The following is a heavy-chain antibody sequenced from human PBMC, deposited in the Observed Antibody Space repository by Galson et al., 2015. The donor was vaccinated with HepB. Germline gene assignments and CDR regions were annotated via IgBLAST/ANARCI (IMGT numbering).Heavy chain of an antibody. CDR1: GFTFRTYW. D-gene: IGHD3-10*01. CDR2: INEGGSTT. Sequence: LRLSCAASGFTFRTYWMHWVRQAPGKGLVWVSRINEGGSTTDHADSVKGRFTISRDNARNTVYLQMNSLRAEDTALYYCVRAFTGVSDFWGQGTLVTVSS. V-gene: IGHV3-74*01. J-gene: IGHJ4*02. CDR3: VRAFTGVSDF.